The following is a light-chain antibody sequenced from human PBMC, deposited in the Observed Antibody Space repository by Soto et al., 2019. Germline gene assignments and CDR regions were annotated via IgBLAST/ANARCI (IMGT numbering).Light chain of an antibody. Sequence: AMRMTQSPSSLYASTGDRVTITCRANLTISTYLASSQQKPGQAPQLLISAASTLQSGLPPRFSGSGSGTDFTLAISSLQSDDFGTYFCQQYYGYPITCGGGTKGEIK. CDR3: QQYYGYPIT. CDR2: AAS. V-gene: IGKV1-8*01. CDR1: LTISTY. J-gene: IGKJ4*01.